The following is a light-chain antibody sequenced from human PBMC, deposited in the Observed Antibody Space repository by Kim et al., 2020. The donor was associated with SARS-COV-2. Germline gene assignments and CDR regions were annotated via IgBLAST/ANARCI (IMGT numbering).Light chain of an antibody. Sequence: LSPGERATLSCRTSQSVDSRFFSWYQQMPGQAPRLLIYGTSTRATGIPDRFSGSGSGTDFTLTISRLEPEDVAVYYCQQYGSAPRTFGQGTKLEIK. J-gene: IGKJ2*01. CDR3: QQYGSAPRT. V-gene: IGKV3-20*01. CDR2: GTS. CDR1: QSVDSRF.